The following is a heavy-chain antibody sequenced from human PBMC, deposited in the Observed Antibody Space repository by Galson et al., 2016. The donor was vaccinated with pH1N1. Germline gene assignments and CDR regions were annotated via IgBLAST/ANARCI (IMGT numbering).Heavy chain of an antibody. CDR3: AKDQSTKIIFQGTFDN. V-gene: IGHV3-23*01. J-gene: IGHJ4*01. D-gene: IGHD3-22*01. CDR1: GFTFSSFG. CDR2: VSATGLSR. Sequence: SLRLSCAASGFTFSSFGIHWVRQVPGKGLEWVSFVSATGLSRYYAASVKGRFTISRDNSKNTVSLNVSSLRVEDTALSYCAKDQSTKIIFQGTFDNWGRGTLVTVSS.